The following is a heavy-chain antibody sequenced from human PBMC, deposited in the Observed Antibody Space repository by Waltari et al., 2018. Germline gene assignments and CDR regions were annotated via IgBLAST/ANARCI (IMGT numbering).Heavy chain of an antibody. D-gene: IGHD2-2*01. J-gene: IGHJ6*02. CDR3: AKYCIYASCPAGAYYGMDV. V-gene: IGHV3-23*01. CDR1: GFTFSTYA. Sequence: EVQLLESGGGLVQPGGSLRVSCAASGFTFSTYAMSWVRQTPGKGLEWVSAISDSGVNTYYADSVKVRLTISRDNAKNTLYLQMNSLRAEDTAVYYCAKYCIYASCPAGAYYGMDVWGQGTTVTVSS. CDR2: ISDSGVNT.